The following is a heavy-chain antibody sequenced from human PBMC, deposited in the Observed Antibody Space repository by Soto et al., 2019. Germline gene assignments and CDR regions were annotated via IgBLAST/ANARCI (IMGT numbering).Heavy chain of an antibody. CDR3: ARNVSNATNIWFDT. D-gene: IGHD1-26*01. CDR2: IDPSDSYT. CDR1: GYSFTSYW. Sequence: GESLTISCKGSGYSFTSYWISWVRQMPGKGLEWMGRIDPSDSYTNYSPSFQGHVTISADKSISTAYLQWSSLKASDTAMYYSARNVSNATNIWFDTWCQGTRVTVSA. J-gene: IGHJ5*02. V-gene: IGHV5-10-1*01.